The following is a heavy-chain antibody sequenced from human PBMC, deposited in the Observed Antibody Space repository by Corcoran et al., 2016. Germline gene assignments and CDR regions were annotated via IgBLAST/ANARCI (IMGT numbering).Heavy chain of an antibody. CDR1: GDSISSYY. CDR2: IYYSGST. J-gene: IGHJ6*02. CDR3: AGDKSMAARTSREFWSGRTNYYYGMDV. D-gene: IGHD6-6*01. Sequence: QVQLQESGPGLVKPSETLSLTCTVSGDSISSYYWSWIRQPPGKGLEWIGYIYYSGSTNYNPSLKSRVTMSVDTSKNQFSLKLSSVTAADSAVYYGAGDKSMAARTSREFWSGRTNYYYGMDVWGQGTTVTVSS. V-gene: IGHV4-59*01.